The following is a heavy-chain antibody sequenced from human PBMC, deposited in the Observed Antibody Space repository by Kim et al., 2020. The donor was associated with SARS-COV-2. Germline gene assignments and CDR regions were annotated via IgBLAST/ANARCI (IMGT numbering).Heavy chain of an antibody. V-gene: IGHV4-4*02. CDR3: ARLPGRELGYCSGGSCYYAGDY. D-gene: IGHD2-15*01. CDR2: IYHSGST. J-gene: IGHJ4*02. Sequence: SETLSLTCAVSGGSISSSNWWSWVRQPPGKGLEWIGEIYHSGSTNYNPSLKSRVTISVDKSKNQFSLKLSSVTAADTAVYYCARLPGRELGYCSGGSCYYAGDYWGQGTLVTVSS. CDR1: GGSISSSNW.